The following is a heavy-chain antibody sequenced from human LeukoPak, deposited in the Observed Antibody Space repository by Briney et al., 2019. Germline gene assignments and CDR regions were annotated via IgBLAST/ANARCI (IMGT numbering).Heavy chain of an antibody. J-gene: IGHJ4*02. Sequence: GGSLRLSCAASGFTFSSYAMHWVRQAPGKGLEWVAVISYDGSNKYYADSVKGRFTISRDNSKNTLYLQMNSLRAEDTAVYYCATRRLYADQNYNWGQGTLVTVSS. CDR3: ATRRLYADQNYN. D-gene: IGHD1-7*01. V-gene: IGHV3-30-3*01. CDR1: GFTFSSYA. CDR2: ISYDGSNK.